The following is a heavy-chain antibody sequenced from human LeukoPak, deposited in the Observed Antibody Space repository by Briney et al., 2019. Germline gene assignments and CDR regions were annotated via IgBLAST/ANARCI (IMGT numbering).Heavy chain of an antibody. CDR3: AKPARTDYADY. J-gene: IGHJ4*02. CDR2: ISGSDNDT. V-gene: IGHV3-23*01. Sequence: GGSLRLSCAASGFTFSRNAMSWVRQAPGKGLEWVSSISGSDNDTYYADSVKGRFTISRDNSKNTLYLQMNSLRTEDTAAYYCAKPARTDYADYWGQGTLVTVSS. CDR1: GFTFSRNA. D-gene: IGHD1-14*01.